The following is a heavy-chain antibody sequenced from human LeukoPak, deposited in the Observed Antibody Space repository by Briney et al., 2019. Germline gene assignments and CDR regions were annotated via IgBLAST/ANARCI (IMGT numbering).Heavy chain of an antibody. CDR2: ISGSGGST. CDR1: RFNLGQYW. D-gene: IGHD3-16*01. Sequence: PGGSLRLSCAASRFNLGQYWMHWVRQVPGKGLEWVSAISGSGGSTYYADSVKGRFTISRDNSKNTLYLQMSSLRAEDTAVYYCARDLGFDYWGQGTLVTVSS. J-gene: IGHJ4*02. V-gene: IGHV3-23*01. CDR3: ARDLGFDY.